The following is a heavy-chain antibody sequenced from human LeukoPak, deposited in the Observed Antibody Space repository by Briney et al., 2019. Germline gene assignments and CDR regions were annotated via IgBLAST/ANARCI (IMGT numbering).Heavy chain of an antibody. CDR3: ARVFPHGYSDY. Sequence: SETLSLTCTVSGGSLSSYYWNWIRQPPGKGLEWIGYIYYSGSTNYNPSLKSRVTISVDTSKNQFSLKLSSVTAADTAVYYCARVFPHGYSDYWGQGTLVTVSS. D-gene: IGHD5-24*01. V-gene: IGHV4-59*01. CDR1: GGSLSSYY. J-gene: IGHJ4*02. CDR2: IYYSGST.